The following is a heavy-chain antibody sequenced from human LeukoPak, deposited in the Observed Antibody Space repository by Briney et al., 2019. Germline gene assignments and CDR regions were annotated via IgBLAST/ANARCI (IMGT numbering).Heavy chain of an antibody. CDR1: GFTFSSYW. CDR3: ARGGPWATFDF. Sequence: SGGSLRLSCAAPGFTFSSYWMHWVRQAPGKGLVWVSRIDSYGSRVSYADSVKGRFTISRDNANNTLFLQMNSLRAEDTALYYCARGGPWATFDFWGQRTLVTVSS. D-gene: IGHD1-26*01. CDR2: IDSYGSRV. V-gene: IGHV3-74*01. J-gene: IGHJ4*02.